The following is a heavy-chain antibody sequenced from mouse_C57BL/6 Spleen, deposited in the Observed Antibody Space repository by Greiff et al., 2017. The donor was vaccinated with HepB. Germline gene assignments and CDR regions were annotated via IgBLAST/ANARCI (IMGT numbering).Heavy chain of an antibody. CDR1: GFTFTDYY. CDR3: ARFYGSSTAWFAY. J-gene: IGHJ3*01. V-gene: IGHV7-3*01. CDR2: IRNKANGYTT. D-gene: IGHD1-1*01. Sequence: EVQVVESGGGLVQPGGSLSLSCAASGFTFTDYYMSWVRQTPGKALEWLGFIRNKANGYTTAYSASVKCRFTISRDNSQSILYLQMNALRAEDSATYYCARFYGSSTAWFAYWGQGTLVTVSA.